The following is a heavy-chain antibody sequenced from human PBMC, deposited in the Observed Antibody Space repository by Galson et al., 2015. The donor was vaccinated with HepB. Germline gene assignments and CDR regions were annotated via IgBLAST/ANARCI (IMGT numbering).Heavy chain of an antibody. V-gene: IGHV1-18*01. D-gene: IGHD6-19*01. J-gene: IGHJ6*02. CDR1: GYTFSSYG. Sequence: SCKASGYTFSSYGISCVRQAPGQGLEWMGWISVYNGNTNYAQKLQGRVTMTTDTSTSTAYMELRSLRSDDTAVYYCAREGLIAVAGFSWDYFYYGMDVWGQGTTVTVSS. CDR3: AREGLIAVAGFSWDYFYYGMDV. CDR2: ISVYNGNT.